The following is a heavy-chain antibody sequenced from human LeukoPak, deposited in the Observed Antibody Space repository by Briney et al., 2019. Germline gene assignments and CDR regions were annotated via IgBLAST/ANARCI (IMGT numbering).Heavy chain of an antibody. D-gene: IGHD5-24*01. Sequence: PGGSLRLSCAASGFTFSNYWMIWVRQAPGKGLEWVGNIKQDGSEKRYADSVRGRFSISRDNAQTSLYLQMNSVRAEDTAVYYCARASDPWLQLTWGQGTLVTVSS. CDR1: GFTFSNYW. V-gene: IGHV3-7*05. CDR3: ARASDPWLQLT. CDR2: IKQDGSEK. J-gene: IGHJ5*02.